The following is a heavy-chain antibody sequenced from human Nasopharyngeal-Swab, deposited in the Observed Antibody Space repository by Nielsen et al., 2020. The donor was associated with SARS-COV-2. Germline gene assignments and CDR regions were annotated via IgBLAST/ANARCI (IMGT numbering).Heavy chain of an antibody. CDR3: AKALERELPRYSDF. V-gene: IGHV3-23*01. Sequence: GESLKISCSTSGFTFTNYAMSWVRQAPGKGLHWVATISFSGGGTYYADSVKGRFTISRDTSKNTLYLQMSSLRAEDTALYYCAKALERELPRYSDFWGQGTLVTVSS. J-gene: IGHJ4*02. CDR2: ISFSGGGT. D-gene: IGHD1-7*01. CDR1: GFTFTNYA.